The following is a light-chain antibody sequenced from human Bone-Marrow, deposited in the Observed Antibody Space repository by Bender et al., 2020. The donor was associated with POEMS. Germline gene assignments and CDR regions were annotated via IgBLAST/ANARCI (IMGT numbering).Light chain of an antibody. CDR1: DLRDKY. CDR2: QDN. J-gene: IGLJ2*01. Sequence: SYELTQPPSLSVSPGQTATISCSGRDLRDKYVAWYQQRPGQSPVLVIFQDNRRPSGIPERFSGSNSGDTATLTITGPQAMDEADYYCQAWDRSAVIFGGGTKVTVL. V-gene: IGLV3-1*01. CDR3: QAWDRSAVI.